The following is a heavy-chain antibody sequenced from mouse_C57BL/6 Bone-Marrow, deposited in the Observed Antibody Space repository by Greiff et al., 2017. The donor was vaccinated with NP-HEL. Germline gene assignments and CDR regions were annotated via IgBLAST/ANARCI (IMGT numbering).Heavy chain of an antibody. V-gene: IGHV1-54*01. CDR1: GYAFTNYL. D-gene: IGHD2-1*01. CDR3: ASYHGNPFDY. CDR2: INPGSGGT. Sequence: VQLQQSGAELVRPGTSVKVSCKASGYAFTNYLIEWVKQRPGQGLEWIGVINPGSGGTNYNEKFKGKATLTADKSSSTAYMQLSSLTSEDSAVYFYASYHGNPFDYWGQGTTLTVSS. J-gene: IGHJ2*01.